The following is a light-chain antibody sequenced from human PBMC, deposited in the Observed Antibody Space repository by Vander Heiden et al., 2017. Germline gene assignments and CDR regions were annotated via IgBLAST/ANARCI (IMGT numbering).Light chain of an antibody. J-gene: IGLJ2*01. V-gene: IGLV1-36*01. Sequence: QSVLTQPSSVSEAPRQRVPIPCSRSSPNVGNNAVNWYQQLPGKAPKLLIYYDDLLPSGVSDRFSGSKSGTSASLAISGLQSEDEADYYCAAWDDSLNAVVFGGGTKLTVL. CDR1: SPNVGNNA. CDR2: YDD. CDR3: AAWDDSLNAVV.